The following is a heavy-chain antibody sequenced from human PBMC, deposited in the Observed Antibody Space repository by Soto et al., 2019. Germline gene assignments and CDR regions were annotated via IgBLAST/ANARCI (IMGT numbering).Heavy chain of an antibody. V-gene: IGHV3-33*01. CDR2: IWYDGSNE. CDR3: GFYCSSVSCPEGFY. Sequence: PGGSLRLSCAASGFTFSNYGMHWVRQAPGKGLEWVAVIWYDGSNEYYGESVKGRFTISRDNSKNTLYLQMNYLRAEDTAVYYCGFYCSSVSCPEGFYWGQGTLVTVSS. D-gene: IGHD2-2*01. CDR1: GFTFSNYG. J-gene: IGHJ4*02.